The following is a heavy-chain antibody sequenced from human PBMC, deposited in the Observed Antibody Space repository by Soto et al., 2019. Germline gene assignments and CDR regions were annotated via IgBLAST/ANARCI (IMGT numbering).Heavy chain of an antibody. CDR1: NGSTTNYY. CDR3: ARGGSWLDP. V-gene: IGHV4-59*01. CDR2: IYYSGSS. D-gene: IGHD2-15*01. J-gene: IGHJ5*02. Sequence: QVQLQESGPGLVKPSETLSLTCTVSNGSTTNYYWSWIRQPPGKGLEWIGYIYYSGSSNYNPSLKGRVSISLDTSRKHLSLKLSSVTAADTAVYYCARGGSWLDPWGQGTLVTVSS.